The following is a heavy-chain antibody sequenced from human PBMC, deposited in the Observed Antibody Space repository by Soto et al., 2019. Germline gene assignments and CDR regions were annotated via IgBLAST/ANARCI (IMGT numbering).Heavy chain of an antibody. CDR2: INASGGST. D-gene: IGHD6-13*01. CDR3: ARPSTGYSSSFDY. V-gene: IGHV1-46*01. J-gene: IGHJ4*02. CDR1: GYTFTSYN. Sequence: QVPLGKSGAGVQKPGASVKDSCKASGYTFTSYNMHWVRQAPRQGLEWKGIINASGGSTSYAQKFQGRVTMTRDTSTSTVYMELSSLRSEDTAVYYCARPSTGYSSSFDYWGQGSLVTVSS.